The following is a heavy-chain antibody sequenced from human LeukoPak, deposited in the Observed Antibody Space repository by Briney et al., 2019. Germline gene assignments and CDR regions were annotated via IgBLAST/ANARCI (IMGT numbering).Heavy chain of an antibody. CDR3: ASKWFCGGDCYYQIDF. D-gene: IGHD2-21*02. Sequence: GGSLRLSCAASGFTFDDYAMHWVRQAPGKGLEWVSGISWNSGSIGYADSARGRFTISRDNSKNTLFLQMNSLRPEDTAVYYCASKWFCGGDCYYQIDFWGQGTLVTVSS. CDR2: ISWNSGSI. CDR1: GFTFDDYA. V-gene: IGHV3-9*01. J-gene: IGHJ4*02.